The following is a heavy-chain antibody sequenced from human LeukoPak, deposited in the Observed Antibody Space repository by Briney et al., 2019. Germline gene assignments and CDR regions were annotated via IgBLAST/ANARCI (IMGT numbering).Heavy chain of an antibody. CDR1: GFTFSSYA. Sequence: GGSLRLSCAASGFTFSSYAMSWVRQAPGKGLKWVSAISGSGGSTYYADSVKGRFSISRDNSKNTLYLQMNSLRAEDTAVYYCAKDSSSSWYSDAFDIWGQGTMVTVSS. CDR3: AKDSSSSWYSDAFDI. J-gene: IGHJ3*02. CDR2: ISGSGGST. V-gene: IGHV3-23*01. D-gene: IGHD6-13*01.